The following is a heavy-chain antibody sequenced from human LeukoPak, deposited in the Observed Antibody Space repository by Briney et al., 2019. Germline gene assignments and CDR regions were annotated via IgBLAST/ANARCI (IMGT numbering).Heavy chain of an antibody. CDR2: MSGSGGST. CDR3: AKGGLAAQDY. D-gene: IGHD6-13*01. V-gene: IGHV3-23*01. J-gene: IGHJ4*02. Sequence: PGGSLRLSCAASGFTFSSYEMNWVRQAPGKGLEWVSGMSGSGGSTYYADSVKGRFTISRDNSKNTLYLQMNSLRAEDTAVYYCAKGGLAAQDYWGQGILVTVSS. CDR1: GFTFSSYE.